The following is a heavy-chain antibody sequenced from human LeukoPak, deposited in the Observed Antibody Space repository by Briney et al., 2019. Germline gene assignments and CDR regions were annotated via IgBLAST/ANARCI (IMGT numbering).Heavy chain of an antibody. CDR3: ARDGDSIVGGGRTDY. CDR2: ISAYNGNT. Sequence: ASVKVSCKASGYTFTSYGISWVRQAPGQGLEWMGWISAYNGNTNYAQKLQGRVTMTTDTSTSTAYMELRSLRSDDTAVYYCARDGDSIVGGGRTDYWGQGTPVTVSS. J-gene: IGHJ4*02. D-gene: IGHD2-21*01. V-gene: IGHV1-18*01. CDR1: GYTFTSYG.